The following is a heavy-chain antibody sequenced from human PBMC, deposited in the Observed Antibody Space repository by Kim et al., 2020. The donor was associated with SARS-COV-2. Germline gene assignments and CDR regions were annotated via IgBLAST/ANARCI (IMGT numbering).Heavy chain of an antibody. CDR2: IGTAGGT. J-gene: IGHJ6*02. CDR1: GVTFGGHY. V-gene: IGHV3-13*04. Sequence: GGSLRLSCAASGVTFGGHYMHWVRQGSGKGLEWVSAIGTAGGTFYSGSVKGRFIISRENGRNSLFLQMDSLKVGDTAVYYCARGIHQWLGVDVWGQGTTVTVPS. CDR3: ARGIHQWLGVDV. D-gene: IGHD5-18*01.